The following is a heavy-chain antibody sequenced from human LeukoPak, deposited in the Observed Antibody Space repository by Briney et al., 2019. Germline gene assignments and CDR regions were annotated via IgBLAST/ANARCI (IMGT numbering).Heavy chain of an antibody. V-gene: IGHV1-2*02. CDR2: INPNSSGT. D-gene: IGHD2-15*01. CDR1: GYTFTGYY. CDR3: ARDVGYCSGGSCYSHFDY. Sequence: ASVKVSCKSSGYTFTGYYMHWVRQAPGQGLEWMGWINPNSSGTNYAQKFQGKVTMTRDTSISTAYMELSRLRSDDTAVYYCARDVGYCSGGSCYSHFDYWGQGTLVTVSS. J-gene: IGHJ4*02.